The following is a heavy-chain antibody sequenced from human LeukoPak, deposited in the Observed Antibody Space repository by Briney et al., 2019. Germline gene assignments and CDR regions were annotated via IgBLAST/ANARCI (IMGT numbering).Heavy chain of an antibody. CDR2: INHSGST. V-gene: IGHV4-34*01. D-gene: IGHD5-18*01. CDR3: VGGVRVDTAAYNWFDP. CDR1: GGSFGGYY. J-gene: IGHJ5*02. Sequence: SETLSLTCAVYGGSFGGYYWSWIRQPPGKGLEWIGEINHSGSTNYNPSLKSRVTISVGTSKNQFSLKLSSVTAADTAVYYCVGGVRVDTAAYNWFDPWGQGTLVTVSS.